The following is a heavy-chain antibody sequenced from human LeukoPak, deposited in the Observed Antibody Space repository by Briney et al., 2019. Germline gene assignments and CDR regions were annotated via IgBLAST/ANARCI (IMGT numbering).Heavy chain of an antibody. V-gene: IGHV4-30-2*01. CDR1: GGSISSGGYS. CDR3: ARAGGYGYFDY. Sequence: SETLSLTCAVSGGSISSGGYSWSWIRQPPGKGLEWIGYIYHSGSTYYNPSLKSRVTISVDRSKNQFSLKLSSVTAADTAVYYCARAGGYGYFDYWGQGTLATVSS. D-gene: IGHD1-26*01. J-gene: IGHJ4*02. CDR2: IYHSGST.